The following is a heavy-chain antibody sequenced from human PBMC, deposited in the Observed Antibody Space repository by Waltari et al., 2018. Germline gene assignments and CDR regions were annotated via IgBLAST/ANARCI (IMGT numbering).Heavy chain of an antibody. CDR1: GDSIANIDYY. J-gene: IGHJ4*02. V-gene: IGHV4-39*02. CDR2: IFYSGST. Sequence: QLQLQASGPGLVRPSETLSLTCTVSGDSIANIDYYWGWIRQSPGKGLEWIGSIFYSGSTYYNPSLKSRVTISVDTSKNDFSLKLRSVTAADRAVYFCARRTISREEVGPFDFWGQGILVTVSS. CDR3: ARRTISREEVGPFDF. D-gene: IGHD1-26*01.